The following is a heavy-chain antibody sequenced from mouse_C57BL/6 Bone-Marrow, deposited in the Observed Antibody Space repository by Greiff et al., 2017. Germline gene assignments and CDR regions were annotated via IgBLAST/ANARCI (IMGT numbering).Heavy chain of an antibody. D-gene: IGHD1-1*01. J-gene: IGHJ2*01. CDR3: ASGALLPSVERYFDY. CDR2: INPGSGGT. V-gene: IGHV1-54*01. Sequence: QVQLQQSGAELVRPGTSVKVSCKASGYAFTNYLIEWVKQRPGQGLEWIGVINPGSGGTNYNEKFKGKATLTADKSSSTAYMQLSSLTSEDSAVYVCASGALLPSVERYFDYWGQGTTLTVSS. CDR1: GYAFTNYL.